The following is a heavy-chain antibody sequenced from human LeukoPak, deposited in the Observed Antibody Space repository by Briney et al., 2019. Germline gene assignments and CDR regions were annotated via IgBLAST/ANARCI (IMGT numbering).Heavy chain of an antibody. CDR3: ARDYYDFWSGYSYYYYYGMDV. V-gene: IGHV3-23*01. J-gene: IGHJ6*02. CDR1: GFTFSSYA. CDR2: ISGSGGST. Sequence: GGSLRLSCAASGFTFSSYAMSWVRQAPGKGLEWVSAISGSGGSTYYADSVKGRFTISRDNSKNSLYLQMNSLRAEDTAVYYCARDYYDFWSGYSYYYYYGMDVWGQGTTVTVSS. D-gene: IGHD3-3*01.